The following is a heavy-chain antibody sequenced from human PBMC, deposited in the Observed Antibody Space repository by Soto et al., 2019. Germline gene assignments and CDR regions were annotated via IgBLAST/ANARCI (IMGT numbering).Heavy chain of an antibody. J-gene: IGHJ6*02. D-gene: IGHD3-22*01. V-gene: IGHV1-69*13. Sequence: SVKVSCKASGGTFSSYAISWVRQAPGQGLEWMGGTIPIFGTANYAQKFQGRVTITADESTSTAYMELSSLRSEDTAVYYCASHPYYYDSSGYYYYYGMDVWGQGTTVTVSS. CDR3: ASHPYYYDSSGYYYYYGMDV. CDR2: TIPIFGTA. CDR1: GGTFSSYA.